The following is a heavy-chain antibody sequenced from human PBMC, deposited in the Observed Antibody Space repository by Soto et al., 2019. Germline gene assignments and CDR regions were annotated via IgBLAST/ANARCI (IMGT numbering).Heavy chain of an antibody. J-gene: IGHJ5*02. Sequence: SETLSLTCTVSGGSISSGGYYWSWIRQHPGKGLEWIGYIYYSGSTYYKPSLKSRVTISVDTSKNQFSLRLSSVTAADTAVYYCASATYYDYIWGSYRDNWFDPWGQGTLVTVSS. CDR1: GGSISSGGYY. V-gene: IGHV4-31*03. CDR3: ASATYYDYIWGSYRDNWFDP. D-gene: IGHD3-16*02. CDR2: IYYSGST.